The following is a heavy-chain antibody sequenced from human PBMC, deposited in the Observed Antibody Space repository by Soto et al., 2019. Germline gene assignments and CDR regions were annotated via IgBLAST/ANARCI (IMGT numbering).Heavy chain of an antibody. CDR3: ARVTMVIRDSDHFGVDV. CDR1: GFPISSPYS. CDR2: ISHTGTT. Sequence: PSETLSLTCRVSGFPISSPYSLGWVRQPPWKGLEWIGSISHTGTTSYSPSLTSRVSISVDTSKNQVSLKLTSVTAADTAVYFCARVTMVIRDSDHFGVDVWGHGTTVTVSS. J-gene: IGHJ6*02. D-gene: IGHD4-17*01. V-gene: IGHV4-38-2*02.